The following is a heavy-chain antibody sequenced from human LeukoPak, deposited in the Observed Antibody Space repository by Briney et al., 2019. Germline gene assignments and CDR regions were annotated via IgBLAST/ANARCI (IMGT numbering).Heavy chain of an antibody. CDR2: INHSGST. J-gene: IGHJ4*02. V-gene: IGHV4-34*01. Sequence: SETLSLTCAVYGGSFSGYYWSWIRQPPGKGLEWIGEINHSGSTNYNPSLKSRVTISVDTSKNQFSLKLSSVTAADTAVYYCARRQGRTARWIDYWGQGTLVTVSS. CDR3: ARRQGRTARWIDY. CDR1: GGSFSGYY. D-gene: IGHD3-10*01.